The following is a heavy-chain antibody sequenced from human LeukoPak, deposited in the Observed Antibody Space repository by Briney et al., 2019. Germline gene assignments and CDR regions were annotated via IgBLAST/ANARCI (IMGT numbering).Heavy chain of an antibody. D-gene: IGHD3-22*01. CDR2: ISSTSTFI. Sequence: GGSLRLSCAASGFTFSRYIMNWVRQAPGKGLEWVASISSTSTFIYSADSVKGRVTISRDTAKSSLFLQMNSLRAEDTAIYYCARDYFDSSDYPQTYYYYYMDVWGKGTTVTVSS. CDR1: GFTFSRYI. J-gene: IGHJ6*03. V-gene: IGHV3-21*01. CDR3: ARDYFDSSDYPQTYYYYYMDV.